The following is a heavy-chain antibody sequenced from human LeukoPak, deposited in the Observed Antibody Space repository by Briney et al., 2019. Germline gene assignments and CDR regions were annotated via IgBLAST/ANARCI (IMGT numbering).Heavy chain of an antibody. CDR3: ARYGSGSYLYYYYGMDV. CDR2: INHSGGT. J-gene: IGHJ6*02. Sequence: PSETLSLTCAVYGGSFSGYYWGWIRQPPGKGLEWIGEINHSGGTNYNPSLKSRVTISVDTSKNQFSLKLSSVTAADTAVYYCARYGSGSYLYYYYGMDVWGQGTTVTVSS. V-gene: IGHV4-34*01. CDR1: GGSFSGYY. D-gene: IGHD3-10*01.